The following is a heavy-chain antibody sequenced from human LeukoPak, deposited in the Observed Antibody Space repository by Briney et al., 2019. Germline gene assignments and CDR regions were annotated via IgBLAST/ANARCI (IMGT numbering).Heavy chain of an antibody. J-gene: IGHJ4*02. D-gene: IGHD2-2*01. Sequence: KPGGSLRLSCAASGFTFGDYYMSWIRQAPGKGLEWVSYISSSSSYTNYADSVKGRFTISRDNAKNSLYLQMNSLRAEDTAVYYCARDLYCSSTSCYGPMGYYFDYWGQGTLVTVSS. CDR2: ISSSSSYT. CDR1: GFTFGDYY. V-gene: IGHV3-11*05. CDR3: ARDLYCSSTSCYGPMGYYFDY.